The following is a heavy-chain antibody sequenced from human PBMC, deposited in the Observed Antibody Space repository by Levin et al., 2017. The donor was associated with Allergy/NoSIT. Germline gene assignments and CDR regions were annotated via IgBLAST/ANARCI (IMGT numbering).Heavy chain of an antibody. CDR1: GFPFSNYG. CDR2: ISYDGSNK. V-gene: IGHV3-30*18. J-gene: IGHJ6*03. Sequence: LSLTCAASGFPFSNYGMHWVRQAPGKGLEWVALISYDGSNKYYADSVKGRFTISRDNSKNTLYLQMNSLRAEDTAVYYCAKEQMAAIFGENYYEYYYKDVWGKGTTVTVSS. CDR3: AKEQMAAIFGENYYEYYYKDV. D-gene: IGHD3-3*01.